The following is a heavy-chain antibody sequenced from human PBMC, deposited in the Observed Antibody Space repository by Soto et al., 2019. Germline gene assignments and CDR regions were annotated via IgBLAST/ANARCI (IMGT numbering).Heavy chain of an antibody. D-gene: IGHD3-10*01. CDR2: IYYSGST. CDR3: ARDRPYGSGSPFPGYYYYYGMDV. CDR1: GGSISSYY. J-gene: IGHJ6*02. Sequence: SETLSLTCTVSGGSISSYYWSWIRQPPGKGLEWIGYIYYSGSTNYNPSLKSRVTISVDTSKNQFSLKLSSVTAADTAVYYCARDRPYGSGSPFPGYYYYYGMDVWGQGTTVTVSS. V-gene: IGHV4-59*01.